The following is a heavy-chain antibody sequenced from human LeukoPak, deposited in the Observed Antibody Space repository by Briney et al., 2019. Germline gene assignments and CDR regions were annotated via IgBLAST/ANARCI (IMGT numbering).Heavy chain of an antibody. Sequence: GESLKISCKGSGYTFTSYWIGWVRQKPGKGLGWMEILYPGDFDTRYSPSFQGQVTISADKSISTAFLQWSSLNASDTAMYYCARGGGRAVAGTFDNWGQGTLVTVSS. CDR1: GYTFTSYW. V-gene: IGHV5-51*01. CDR2: LYPGDFDT. CDR3: ARGGGRAVAGTFDN. D-gene: IGHD6-19*01. J-gene: IGHJ4*02.